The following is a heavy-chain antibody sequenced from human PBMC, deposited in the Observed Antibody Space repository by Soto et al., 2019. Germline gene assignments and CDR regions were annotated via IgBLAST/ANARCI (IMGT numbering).Heavy chain of an antibody. CDR1: GGSISSGAHY. D-gene: IGHD5-12*01. J-gene: IGHJ5*02. CDR3: ATWGGSGSFGLDP. V-gene: IGHV4-31*03. CDR2: IYYSGST. Sequence: QVQLQESGPGLVKPSQTLSLSCTVSGGSISSGAHYWSWIRQHPGKGLEWIGYIYYSGSTYYNPSLKSRVTISVETSKNQFSLNLSSVTAADTAVYYCATWGGSGSFGLDPWGQGTLVTVSS.